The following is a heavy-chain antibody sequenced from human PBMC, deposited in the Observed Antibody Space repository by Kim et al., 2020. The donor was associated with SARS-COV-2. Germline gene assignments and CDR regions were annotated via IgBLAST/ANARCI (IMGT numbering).Heavy chain of an antibody. J-gene: IGHJ3*02. Sequence: GQKVQGRVTMTEDKSTDTAYMELSSLRCEDTDVYYCATDGQGYVSGAFDIWGQGTMVTVSS. CDR3: ATDGQGYVSGAFDI. V-gene: IGHV1-24*01. D-gene: IGHD6-25*01.